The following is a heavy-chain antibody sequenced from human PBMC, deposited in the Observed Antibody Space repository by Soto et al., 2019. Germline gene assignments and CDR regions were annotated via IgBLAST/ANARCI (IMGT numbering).Heavy chain of an antibody. V-gene: IGHV3-21*01. D-gene: IGHD5-18*01. CDR3: ARDQTGFSYGEGFDY. Sequence: GGSLRLSCSASGFTFSSYSMNWVRQAPGKGLEWVSSITSSSSYMYYADSVKGRFTVSRDNAKNSLYLQMNGLRAEDTAVYYCARDQTGFSYGEGFDYWGQGTLVTVSS. CDR1: GFTFSSYS. J-gene: IGHJ4*02. CDR2: ITSSSSYM.